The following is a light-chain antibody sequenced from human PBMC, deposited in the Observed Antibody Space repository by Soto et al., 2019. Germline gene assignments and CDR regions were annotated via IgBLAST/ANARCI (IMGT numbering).Light chain of an antibody. Sequence: DIGMTQSPLFLSVTPGEPASISCRSSQSLLHDNGFNFLNWYLQKPGQSPQLLISLGSSRASGVPDRFSGSASGRDFTLLISRVEAEDVGVFYCMQALETPLTFGGGTKVDIK. CDR3: MQALETPLT. J-gene: IGKJ4*01. V-gene: IGKV2-28*01. CDR2: LGS. CDR1: QSLLHDNGFNF.